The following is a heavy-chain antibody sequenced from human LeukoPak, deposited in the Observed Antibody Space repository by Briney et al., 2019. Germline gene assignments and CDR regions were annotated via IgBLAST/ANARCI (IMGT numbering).Heavy chain of an antibody. CDR3: ARVSGIAAAGYYYYGMDV. CDR2: IYYSGST. D-gene: IGHD6-13*01. CDR1: GGSISSGGYY. V-gene: IGHV4-31*03. Sequence: SETLSLTCTVSGGSISSGGYYWSWIRQHPGKGLEWIGYIYYSGSTYYNPSLKSRVTISVDTSKNQFSLQLSSVTAADTAVYYCARVSGIAAAGYYYYGMDVWGQGTTVTVSS. J-gene: IGHJ6*02.